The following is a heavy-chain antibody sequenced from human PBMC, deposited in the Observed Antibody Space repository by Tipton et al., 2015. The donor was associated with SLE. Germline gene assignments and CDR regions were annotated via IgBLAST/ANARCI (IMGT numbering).Heavy chain of an antibody. CDR2: VYYSGST. CDR3: ASSDSCDRSGYPYFFDS. V-gene: IGHV4-59*11. CDR1: GGSISSHY. Sequence: GLVKPSETLSLTCTVSGGSISSHYWNWIRQPPGKGLEWIGFVYYSGSTSYNPSLQSRVTISVDTSKNRFSLKLSSVTAADTAVYYCASSDSCDRSGYPYFFDSWGQVTLVTVSS. D-gene: IGHD3-22*01. J-gene: IGHJ4*02.